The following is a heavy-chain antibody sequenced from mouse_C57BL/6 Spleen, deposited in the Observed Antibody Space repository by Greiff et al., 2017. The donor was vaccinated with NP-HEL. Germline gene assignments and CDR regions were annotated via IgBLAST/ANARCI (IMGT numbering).Heavy chain of an antibody. J-gene: IGHJ4*01. CDR1: GYTFTSYW. D-gene: IGHD2-3*01. CDR2: IYPGSGST. Sequence: QVQLQQPGAELVKPGASVKMSCKASGYTFTSYWITWVKQRPGQGLEWIGDIYPGSGSTNYNEKFKSKATLTVDTSSSTAYVQLSRLTSEDSAVYYCARWGDGYYGGYAMDYWGQGTSVTVSS. CDR3: ARWGDGYYGGYAMDY. V-gene: IGHV1-55*01.